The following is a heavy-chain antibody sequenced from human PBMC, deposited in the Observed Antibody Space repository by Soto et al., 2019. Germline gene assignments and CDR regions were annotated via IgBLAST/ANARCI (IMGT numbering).Heavy chain of an antibody. CDR3: ARDRGLAAPAIIDYGMDV. Sequence: EVQLVESGGGLVKPGGSLRLSCAASGFTFSSYSMNWVRQAPGKGLEWVSSISSSSSYIYYADSVKGRFTISRDNAKNSLYLQMNSLRAEDTAVYYCARDRGLAAPAIIDYGMDVWGQGTTVTVSS. CDR1: GFTFSSYS. CDR2: ISSSSSYI. D-gene: IGHD6-13*01. J-gene: IGHJ6*02. V-gene: IGHV3-21*01.